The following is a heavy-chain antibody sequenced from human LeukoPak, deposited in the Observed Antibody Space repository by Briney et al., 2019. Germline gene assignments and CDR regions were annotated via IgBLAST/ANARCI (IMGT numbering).Heavy chain of an antibody. Sequence: GGSLRLSCAASGFTVSSNYMSWVRQAPGKGLEWVSVVYSGGSTYYADSVKGRFTISRDNSKNTLYLQMNSLRVEDTAVYYSAKDSRIAVAGPFEYWGQGTLVTVSS. J-gene: IGHJ4*02. V-gene: IGHV3-53*01. CDR1: GFTVSSNY. CDR2: VYSGGST. CDR3: AKDSRIAVAGPFEY. D-gene: IGHD6-19*01.